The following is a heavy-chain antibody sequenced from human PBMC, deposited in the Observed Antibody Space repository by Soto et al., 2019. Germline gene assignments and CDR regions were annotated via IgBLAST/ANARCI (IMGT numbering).Heavy chain of an antibody. CDR2: INSDGSST. D-gene: IGHD3-9*01. CDR1: EFTFSNYW. CDR3: AREGSRYFGLY. Sequence: GGSLRLSCAASEFTFSNYWMHWVRQAPGKGLVWVSRINSDGSSTSYADSVKGRFTISRDNARNTLYLQMNSLRADDTAVYYCAREGSRYFGLYWGQGTLVTVSS. V-gene: IGHV3-74*01. J-gene: IGHJ4*02.